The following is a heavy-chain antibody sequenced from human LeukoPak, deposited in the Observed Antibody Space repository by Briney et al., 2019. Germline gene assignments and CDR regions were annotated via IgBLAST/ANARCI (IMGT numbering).Heavy chain of an antibody. CDR3: ARATYYYGSGALRFYYYGMDV. J-gene: IGHJ6*02. D-gene: IGHD3-10*01. Sequence: SETLSLTCAVYGGSFSGYYWSWIRQPPGKGLEWMGEINHSGSTNYNPSLKSRVTISVDTSKNQFSLKLSSVTAADTAVYYCARATYYYGSGALRFYYYGMDVWGQGTTVTVSS. CDR1: GGSFSGYY. CDR2: INHSGST. V-gene: IGHV4-34*01.